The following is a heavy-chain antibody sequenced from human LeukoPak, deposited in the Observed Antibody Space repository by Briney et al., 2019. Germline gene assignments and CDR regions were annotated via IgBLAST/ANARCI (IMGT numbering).Heavy chain of an antibody. CDR2: IIPIFGTA. Sequence: GASVKVSCKASGGTFSSYAISWVRQAPGQGPEWLGGIIPIFGTANYAQKFQGRVTITTDESTSTAYMELSSLRSEDTAVYYCAREYYVRFDPWGQGTLVTVSS. J-gene: IGHJ5*02. CDR3: AREYYVRFDP. V-gene: IGHV1-69*05. CDR1: GGTFSSYA. D-gene: IGHD3-3*01.